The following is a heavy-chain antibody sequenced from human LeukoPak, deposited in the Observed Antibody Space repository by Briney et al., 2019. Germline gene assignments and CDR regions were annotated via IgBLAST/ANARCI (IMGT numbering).Heavy chain of an antibody. V-gene: IGHV4-59*01. Sequence: SETLSLTCTVSGGSISSSYWSWVRQPPGKGLEWIGYIDNSRSTNYNPSLKSRVTISLDTPKSQFSLKLSSVTAADTAVYYCARAPLYSGGSGWSIYYFYAMDVWGQGTTVTVSS. J-gene: IGHJ6*02. D-gene: IGHD6-19*01. CDR3: ARAPLYSGGSGWSIYYFYAMDV. CDR2: IDNSRST. CDR1: GGSISSSY.